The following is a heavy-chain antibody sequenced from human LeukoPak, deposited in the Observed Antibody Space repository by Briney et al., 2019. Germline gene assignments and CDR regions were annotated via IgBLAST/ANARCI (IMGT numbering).Heavy chain of an antibody. V-gene: IGHV5-51*01. J-gene: IGHJ3*02. D-gene: IGHD3-22*01. CDR1: GYSFTSYW. CDR3: ARRQIVVVTYDAFDI. CDR2: IYPGDSDT. Sequence: GESLKISCQGSGYSFTSYWIGWVRQMPGKGLEWMGIIYPGDSDTRYSPSFQGQVTISADKSISTAYLQWSSLKASDTAMYYCARRQIVVVTYDAFDIWGQGTMVTVSS.